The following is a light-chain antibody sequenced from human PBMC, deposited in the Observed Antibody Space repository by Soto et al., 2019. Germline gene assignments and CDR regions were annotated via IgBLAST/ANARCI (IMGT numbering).Light chain of an antibody. CDR1: QSVSGC. CDR2: DAS. Sequence: EIVLTQSPATLSLSPGERATLSCRASQSVSGCLAWYQQKPGQAPRLLIYDASNRATGIPARFSGSGSGTDFTLTISSLEPEDFAVYYCQQYGISPTFGQGTKVEIK. CDR3: QQYGISPT. J-gene: IGKJ1*01. V-gene: IGKV3-11*01.